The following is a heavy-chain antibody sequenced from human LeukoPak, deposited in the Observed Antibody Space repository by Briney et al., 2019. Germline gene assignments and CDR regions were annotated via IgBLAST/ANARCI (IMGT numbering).Heavy chain of an antibody. D-gene: IGHD5-18*01. V-gene: IGHV1-69*13. Sequence: ASVKVSCKASGGTFSSYAISWVRQAPGQGLEWMGGIIPIFGTANYAQKFQGRVTITADESTSTAYMELSSLRSEDTAVYYCARGGKGSYGPHFDYWGQGTLVTVSS. CDR1: GGTFSSYA. CDR2: IIPIFGTA. CDR3: ARGGKGSYGPHFDY. J-gene: IGHJ4*02.